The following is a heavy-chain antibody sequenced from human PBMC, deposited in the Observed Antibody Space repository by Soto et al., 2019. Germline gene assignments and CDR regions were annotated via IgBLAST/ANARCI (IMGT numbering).Heavy chain of an antibody. CDR2: IWYDGSNK. J-gene: IGHJ4*02. CDR3: ASLTYYYGSGSYYQVRDFDY. V-gene: IGHV3-33*01. Sequence: GGSLRLSCAASGFTFSSYGMHWVRQAPGKGLEWVAVIWYDGSNKYYADSVKGRFTISRDNSKNTLYLQMNSLRAEDTAVYYCASLTYYYGSGSYYQVRDFDYWGQGTLVTVSS. CDR1: GFTFSSYG. D-gene: IGHD3-10*01.